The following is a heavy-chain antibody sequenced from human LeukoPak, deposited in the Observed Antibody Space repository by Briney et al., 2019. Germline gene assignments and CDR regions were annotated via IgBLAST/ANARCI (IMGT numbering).Heavy chain of an antibody. Sequence: SETLSLTCTVSGGSISSGSYYWSWIRQPAGKGLEWIGRIYTSGSTNYNPSLKSRVTISVDTSKNQFSLKLSSVTAADTAVYYCARRKTAAGTWWFDPWGQGTLVTVSS. CDR3: ARRKTAAGTWWFDP. CDR2: IYTSGST. V-gene: IGHV4-61*02. D-gene: IGHD6-13*01. J-gene: IGHJ5*02. CDR1: GGSISSGSYY.